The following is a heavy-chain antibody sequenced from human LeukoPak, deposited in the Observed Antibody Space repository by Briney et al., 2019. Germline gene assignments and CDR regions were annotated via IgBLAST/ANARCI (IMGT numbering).Heavy chain of an antibody. D-gene: IGHD5-24*01. CDR2: ISSDSTYT. J-gene: IGHJ4*02. V-gene: IGHV3-21*01. CDR3: ARVRRDGYYFDS. CDR1: EFTLKTFK. Sequence: GGSLRLSCVVSEFTLKTFKMNWVRQAPGQGLEWVSSISSDSTYTSYADSVKGRFTISGDNAKNSMYLQMDSLRAEDTAVYYCARVRRDGYYFDSWGQGTLVTVSS.